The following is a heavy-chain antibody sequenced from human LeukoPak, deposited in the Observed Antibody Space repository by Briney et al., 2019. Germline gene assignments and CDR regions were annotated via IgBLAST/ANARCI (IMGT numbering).Heavy chain of an antibody. Sequence: PSETLSLTCTISGGSINNYYWSWIRQSPEKGLELIGYIYSTGITNYNPSLKSRVAISVDTSRNQFSLRLTSVTAADTAIFYCARGGPFAFDIWGQGTTVIVSS. CDR2: IYSTGIT. J-gene: IGHJ3*02. CDR1: GGSINNYY. CDR3: ARGGPFAFDI. V-gene: IGHV4-59*01.